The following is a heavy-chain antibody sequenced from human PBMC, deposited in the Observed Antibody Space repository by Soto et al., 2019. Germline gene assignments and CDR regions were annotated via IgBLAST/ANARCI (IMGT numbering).Heavy chain of an antibody. CDR1: GFPFSSYG. D-gene: IGHD3-3*01. CDR3: AKDVAFQSGYYSGRHYFAP. V-gene: IGHV3-23*01. CDR2: ISGSDGTT. J-gene: IGHJ5*02. Sequence: PGGSLRLSCAASGFPFSSYGMNWVRQAPGKGLEWVSAISGSDGTTHYADSVRGRLTISRDNSNNTVFLQMNSLRVEDTGLYYGAKDVAFQSGYYSGRHYFAPRGQGALVTFS.